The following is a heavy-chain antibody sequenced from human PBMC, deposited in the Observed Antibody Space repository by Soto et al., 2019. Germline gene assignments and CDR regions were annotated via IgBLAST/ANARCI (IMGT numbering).Heavy chain of an antibody. CDR2: INPNSGGT. CDR3: ARSYLGGNFDS. J-gene: IGHJ4*02. D-gene: IGHD2-15*01. V-gene: IGHV1-2*04. CDR1: GYTFTGYY. Sequence: ASVKLSCKASGYTFTGYYMHWVRQAPGQGLEWMGWINPNSGGTSYAQKFQGWVTMTRDTSISTAYMELSRLRSDDTAMYYCARSYLGGNFDSWGQGTLVTVSS.